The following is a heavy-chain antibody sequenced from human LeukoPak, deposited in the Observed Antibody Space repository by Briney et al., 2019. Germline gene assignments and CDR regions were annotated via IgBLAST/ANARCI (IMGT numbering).Heavy chain of an antibody. Sequence: GGSLRLSCAASGFTFGSYSMNWVRQAPGKGLEWVSSISSSSSYIYYADSVKGRFTISRDSAKNSLYLQLNSLRAEDTAVYYCARVGRNWSFDYWGQGTLVTVSS. J-gene: IGHJ4*02. CDR1: GFTFGSYS. V-gene: IGHV3-21*01. D-gene: IGHD1-1*01. CDR3: ARVGRNWSFDY. CDR2: ISSSSSYI.